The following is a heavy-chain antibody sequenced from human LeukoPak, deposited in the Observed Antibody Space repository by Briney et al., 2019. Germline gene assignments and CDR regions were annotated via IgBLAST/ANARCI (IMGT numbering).Heavy chain of an antibody. CDR3: ARDMYYGDYEIDY. CDR1: GFTFSSYN. CDR2: ITSSSSTI. D-gene: IGHD4-17*01. J-gene: IGHJ4*02. V-gene: IGHV3-48*02. Sequence: GGSLRLSCAASGFTFSSYNMNWVRQAPGKGLEWVSYITSSSSTIYYADSVKGRFTISRDNAKNSLFLQMNSLRDEDTAVYYCARDMYYGDYEIDYWGQGTLFTVSS.